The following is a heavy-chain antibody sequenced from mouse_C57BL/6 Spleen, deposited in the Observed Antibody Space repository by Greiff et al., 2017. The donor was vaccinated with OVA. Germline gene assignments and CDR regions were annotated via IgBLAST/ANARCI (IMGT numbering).Heavy chain of an antibody. J-gene: IGHJ4*01. V-gene: IGHV1-18*01. CDR3: ARTPSTVVATDYAMDY. CDR1: GYTFTDYN. CDR2: INPNNGGT. D-gene: IGHD1-1*01. Sequence: EVQLQQSGPELVKPGASVKIPCKASGYTFTDYNMDWVKQSHGKSLEWIGDINPNNGGTIYNQKFKGKATLTVDKSSSTAYMERRSLTSEDTAVYYCARTPSTVVATDYAMDYWGQGTSVTVSS.